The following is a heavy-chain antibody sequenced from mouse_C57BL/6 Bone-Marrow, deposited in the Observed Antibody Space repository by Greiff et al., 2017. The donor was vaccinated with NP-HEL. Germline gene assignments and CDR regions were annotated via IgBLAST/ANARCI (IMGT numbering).Heavy chain of an antibody. J-gene: IGHJ1*03. CDR1: GFTFSDYY. V-gene: IGHV5-12*01. Sequence: EVKLVESGGGLVQPGGSLKLSCAASGFTFSDYYMYWVRQTPEKRLEWVAYISNGGGSTYYPDTVQGRFTISRDNAKNTLYLQMSRLKSEDTAMYYCAREWFTTVVRYFDVWGTGTTVTVSS. CDR3: AREWFTTVVRYFDV. CDR2: ISNGGGST. D-gene: IGHD1-1*01.